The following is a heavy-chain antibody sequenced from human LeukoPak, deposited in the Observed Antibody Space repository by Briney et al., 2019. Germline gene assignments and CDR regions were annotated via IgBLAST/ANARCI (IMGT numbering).Heavy chain of an antibody. D-gene: IGHD3-9*01. CDR2: ISSSSSYI. Sequence: GGSLRLSCAAAGFTFSSYSMNWVRQAPGKGLEWVSSISSSSSYIYYADSVKGRFTISRDNAKNSLYLQMNSLRAEDTAVYYCARENWQIFRYFDWSYFDYWGQGTLVTVSS. V-gene: IGHV3-21*01. J-gene: IGHJ4*02. CDR1: GFTFSSYS. CDR3: ARENWQIFRYFDWSYFDY.